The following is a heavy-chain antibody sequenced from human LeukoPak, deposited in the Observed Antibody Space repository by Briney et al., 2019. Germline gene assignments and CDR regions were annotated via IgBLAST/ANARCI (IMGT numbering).Heavy chain of an antibody. V-gene: IGHV4-34*01. J-gene: IGHJ6*03. CDR2: INHSGST. CDR1: GGSFSGYY. Sequence: PSETLSLTCAVYGGSFSGYYWSWIRQPPGKGLEWIGEINHSGSTNYNPSLKSRVTISVDTSKNQFSLKLSSVTAADTAVYYCARGGHVLRFLEWLPTAYYYYMDVWGKGTTVTVSS. D-gene: IGHD3-3*01. CDR3: ARGGHVLRFLEWLPTAYYYYMDV.